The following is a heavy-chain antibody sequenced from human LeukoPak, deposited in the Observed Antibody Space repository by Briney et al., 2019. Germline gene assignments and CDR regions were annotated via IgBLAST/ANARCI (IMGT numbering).Heavy chain of an antibody. V-gene: IGHV4-39*01. CDR2: IYYSGST. J-gene: IGHJ3*02. D-gene: IGHD4-23*01. CDR1: GDSISRSLYY. Sequence: SETLSLTCTVSGDSISRSLYYWGWIRQPPGKWLEWIGTIYYSGSTYYNPFLKSRVTISVDMSKNQFSLKLTSVTAADTAVYYCARSYGGHSVCDAFDIWGQGTMVTVSS. CDR3: ARSYGGHSVCDAFDI.